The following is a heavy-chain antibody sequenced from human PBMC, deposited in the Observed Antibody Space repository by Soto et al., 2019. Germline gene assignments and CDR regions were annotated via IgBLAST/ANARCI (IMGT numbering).Heavy chain of an antibody. V-gene: IGHV3-23*01. D-gene: IGHD3-3*01. J-gene: IGHJ6*03. CDR3: AKAPALRFLEWLSSPLLWYMDV. Sequence: GGSLRLSCAASGFTFSSYAMSWVRQAPGKGLEWVSAISGSGGSTYYADSVKGRFTISRDNSKNTLYLQMNSLRAEDTAVYYCAKAPALRFLEWLSSPLLWYMDVWGKGTTVTVSS. CDR1: GFTFSSYA. CDR2: ISGSGGST.